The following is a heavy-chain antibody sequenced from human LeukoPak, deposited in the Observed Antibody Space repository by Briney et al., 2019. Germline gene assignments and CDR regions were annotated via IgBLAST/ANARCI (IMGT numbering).Heavy chain of an antibody. CDR2: INHSGSN. V-gene: IGHV4-34*01. CDR1: GWSFSGYY. J-gene: IGHJ5*02. D-gene: IGHD3-10*01. Sequence: SETLSLACAVYGWSFSGYYWSWIRQPPGKGLEWIGEINHSGSNNYNPSLKSRVTISVDTSKNQCTQKLSSVTAADTAVYYCARGVSGGRWAYDPWGQGTLVTVSS. CDR3: ARGVSGGRWAYDP.